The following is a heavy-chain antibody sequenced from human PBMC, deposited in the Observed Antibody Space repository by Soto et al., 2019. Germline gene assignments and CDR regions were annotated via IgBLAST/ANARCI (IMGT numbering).Heavy chain of an antibody. Sequence: EVQLVESGGGLVQPGRSLRLSCAASGFTFDDYAMHWVRQTPGKGLEWVSGISWNSGSTGYADSVKGRFTISRDNAKNSLYLQMNSLRAEDTAVYYCAKDEGRRRYFYDGRGLDYWGQGTVVTVSS. D-gene: IGHD3-22*01. CDR1: GFTFDDYA. CDR2: ISWNSGST. CDR3: AKDEGRRRYFYDGRGLDY. V-gene: IGHV3-9*01. J-gene: IGHJ4*02.